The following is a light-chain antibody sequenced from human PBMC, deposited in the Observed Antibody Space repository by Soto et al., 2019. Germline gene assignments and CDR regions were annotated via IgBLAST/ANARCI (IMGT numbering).Light chain of an antibody. CDR1: QSISSW. V-gene: IGKV1-33*01. CDR2: DAS. Sequence: DIQMTQSPSALSASVGDRVTLTCRASQSISSWLAWYQQKPGKAPKLLIYDASNLETGVPSRFSGSGSGTDFTFTISSLQPEDIATYYCQQYDNLPTFGQGTKV. J-gene: IGKJ1*01. CDR3: QQYDNLPT.